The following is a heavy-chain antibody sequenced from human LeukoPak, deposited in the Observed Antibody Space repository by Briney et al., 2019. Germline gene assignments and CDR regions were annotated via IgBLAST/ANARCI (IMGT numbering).Heavy chain of an antibody. Sequence: GGSLRLSCAASGFSFSSYGMHWVRQAPGKGLEWVAYIQYDGSNEQYADSVKGRFTISRDNAKNSLYLRMNSLRAEDTAVYYCARARPYCSGGNCYSLDYWGQGTLVTVSS. J-gene: IGHJ4*02. CDR3: ARARPYCSGGNCYSLDY. D-gene: IGHD2-15*01. CDR1: GFSFSSYG. CDR2: IQYDGSNE. V-gene: IGHV3-30*02.